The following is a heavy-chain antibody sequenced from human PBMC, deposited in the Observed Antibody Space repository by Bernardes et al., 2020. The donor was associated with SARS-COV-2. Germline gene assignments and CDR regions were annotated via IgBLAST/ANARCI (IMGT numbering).Heavy chain of an antibody. CDR3: ARVWNYYDSSGYYYGPFDY. D-gene: IGHD3-22*01. V-gene: IGHV3-21*01. CDR1: GFTFDDYT. J-gene: IGHJ4*02. Sequence: GGSLRLSCAGSGFTFDDYTMYWVRQTPGQRLEWVSSISSSSSYIYYADSVKGRFTISRDNAKNSLYLQMNSLRAEDTAVYYCARVWNYYDSSGYYYGPFDYWGQGTLVTVSS. CDR2: ISSSSSYI.